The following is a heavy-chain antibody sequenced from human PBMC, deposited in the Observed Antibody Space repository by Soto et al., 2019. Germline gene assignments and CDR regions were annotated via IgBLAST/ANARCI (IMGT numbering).Heavy chain of an antibody. V-gene: IGHV1-2*04. Sequence: ASVKVSCKASGYTFTGYYMHWVRQAPGQGLEWMGWINPNSGGTNYAQKFQGWVTMTRDTSISTAYMELSRLRSDDTAVYYCARDRGGNRIAPAGTWYNWFDHWGQGTLVTVSS. CDR1: GYTFTGYY. CDR3: ARDRGGNRIAPAGTWYNWFDH. J-gene: IGHJ5*02. CDR2: INPNSGGT. D-gene: IGHD6-13*01.